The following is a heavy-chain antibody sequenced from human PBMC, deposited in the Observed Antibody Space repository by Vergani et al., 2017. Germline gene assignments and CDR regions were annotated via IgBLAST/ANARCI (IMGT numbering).Heavy chain of an antibody. J-gene: IGHJ4*02. D-gene: IGHD3-10*01. V-gene: IGHV3-11*04. Sequence: QVQLVESGGGLVKPGGSLRLSCTASGFFFSDYYMSWLRQAPGKGLEWISYIASSDTTVYYADSVKGQFTISRDNAKNSLYLEMNSLRAEDTAVYYCARDYLDFSGSGSPYYFDHWGQGTQVTVSS. CDR3: ARDYLDFSGSGSPYYFDH. CDR1: GFFFSDYY. CDR2: IASSDTTV.